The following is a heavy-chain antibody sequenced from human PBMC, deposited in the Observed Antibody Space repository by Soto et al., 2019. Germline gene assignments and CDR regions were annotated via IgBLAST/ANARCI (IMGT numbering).Heavy chain of an antibody. CDR2: ISSNGGST. V-gene: IGHV3-64D*06. J-gene: IGHJ4*02. CDR1: GFTFSSYA. Sequence: GGSLRLSCSASGFTFSSYAMHWVRQAPGKGLEYVSAISSNGGSTYYADSVKGRFTISRDNSKNTLYLQMSSLRAEDTAVYYCVQVGGTYSSGRRGQGTLVTVSS. D-gene: IGHD6-19*01. CDR3: VQVGGTYSSGR.